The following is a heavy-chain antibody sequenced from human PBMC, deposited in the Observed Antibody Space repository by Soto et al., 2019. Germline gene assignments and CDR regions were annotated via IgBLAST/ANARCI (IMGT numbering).Heavy chain of an antibody. CDR1: GGSITSFY. Sequence: PSETMSLTCTVSGGSITSFYWSWIRQPPGQGLEWIGHIYFSGSSNYNPSFKSRVTLSGDTSKNQFSLKLTSVTAADTAVYYCARDSYYSENGNLGAAACDIWGQGTMVP. D-gene: IGHD3-22*01. J-gene: IGHJ3*02. V-gene: IGHV4-59*01. CDR2: IYFSGSS. CDR3: ARDSYYSENGNLGAAACDI.